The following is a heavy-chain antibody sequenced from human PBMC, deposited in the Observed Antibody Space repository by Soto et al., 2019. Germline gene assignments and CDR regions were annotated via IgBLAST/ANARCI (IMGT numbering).Heavy chain of an antibody. J-gene: IGHJ6*02. CDR1: GFTFSSYE. CDR3: ARGWGFGELRYAARGMDV. V-gene: IGHV3-48*03. CDR2: ISSSGSTI. Sequence: LRLSWAASGFTFSSYEMNWVRQAPGKGLEWVSYISSSGSTIYYADSVKGRFTISRDNAKNSLYLQMNSLGAEDTAVYYCARGWGFGELRYAARGMDVWGQGTTVTVSS. D-gene: IGHD3-10*01.